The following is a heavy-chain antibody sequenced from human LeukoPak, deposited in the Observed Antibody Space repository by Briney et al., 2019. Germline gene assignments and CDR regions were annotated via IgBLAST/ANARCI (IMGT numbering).Heavy chain of an antibody. J-gene: IGHJ4*02. CDR2: INPNSGDT. Sequence: ASVKVSCKTSGYTFTGYYVHWVRQAPGQGLEWMGRINPNSGDTNYAQKFQGRVTMTRDTSISTAYMELSRLRSDDTAVYYCARDYCGGDCFPDYWGQGTLVTVSS. V-gene: IGHV1-2*06. CDR1: GYTFTGYY. D-gene: IGHD2-21*02. CDR3: ARDYCGGDCFPDY.